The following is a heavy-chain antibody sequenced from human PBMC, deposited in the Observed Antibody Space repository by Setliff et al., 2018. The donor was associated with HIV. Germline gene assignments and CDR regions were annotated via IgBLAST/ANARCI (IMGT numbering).Heavy chain of an antibody. CDR1: GFTFSWYG. V-gene: IGHV3-30*07. CDR3: AKEVVDADS. J-gene: IGHJ4*02. CDR2: MSYDGNNK. D-gene: IGHD2-2*01. Sequence: GGSLRLSCAASGFTFSWYGMDWVRQAPGKGLEWVAVMSYDGNNKYYADSVKGRFTISRDNSKNTLYLQMNSLRAEDTAIYYCAKEVVDADSWGQGTLVTVSS.